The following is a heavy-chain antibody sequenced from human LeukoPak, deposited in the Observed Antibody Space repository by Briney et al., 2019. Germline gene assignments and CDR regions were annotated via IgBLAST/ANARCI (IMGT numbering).Heavy chain of an antibody. CDR1: GFTFSSYA. Sequence: GGSLRLSCAASGFTFSSYAMHWVRQAPGKGLEWVAVISYDGSNKYYADSVKGRFTISGDNSKNTLYLQMNSLRAEDTAVYYCAKSFRYSSGWYDYWGQGTLVTVPS. J-gene: IGHJ4*02. D-gene: IGHD6-13*01. CDR2: ISYDGSNK. V-gene: IGHV3-30-3*02. CDR3: AKSFRYSSGWYDY.